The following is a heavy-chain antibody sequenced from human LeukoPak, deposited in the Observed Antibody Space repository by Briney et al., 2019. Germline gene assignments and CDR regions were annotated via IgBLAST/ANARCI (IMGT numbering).Heavy chain of an antibody. CDR3: VGSQSGYSYGCDY. Sequence: GGSLRLSCAASGFAFNSYAIHWVRQAPGKGLEWVALISYDGGNKYYADSVRGRCTISRDNSKNTLFLQMNSLRAEDTAVYFCVGSQSGYSYGCDYWDQGTLVTVSS. D-gene: IGHD5-18*01. J-gene: IGHJ4*02. CDR2: ISYDGGNK. CDR1: GFAFNSYA. V-gene: IGHV3-30-3*01.